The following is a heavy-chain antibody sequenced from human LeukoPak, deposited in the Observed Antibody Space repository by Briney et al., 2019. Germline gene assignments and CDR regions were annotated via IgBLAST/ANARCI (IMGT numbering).Heavy chain of an antibody. CDR3: ARGGTFYPPIDY. V-gene: IGHV1-18*01. J-gene: IGHJ4*02. CDR2: VSAYNGKT. D-gene: IGHD1-26*01. Sequence: ASVKVSCKASGYTFTTSYINWVRQAPGQGLEWMGWVSAYNGKTSYAQRFQGRVTMTTDSSTSTAYMDLASLRSDDTAVYYCARGGTFYPPIDYWGQGTLVTVSS. CDR1: GYTFTTSY.